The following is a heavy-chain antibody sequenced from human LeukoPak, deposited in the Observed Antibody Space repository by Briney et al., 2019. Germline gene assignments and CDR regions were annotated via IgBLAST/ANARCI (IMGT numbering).Heavy chain of an antibody. V-gene: IGHV1-18*01. CDR3: AREGDYCSSTSCYYEVDY. D-gene: IGHD2-2*01. CDR2: ISAYNGNT. CDR1: GGTFSSYG. J-gene: IGHJ4*02. Sequence: ASVKVSCKASGGTFSSYGISWVRQAPGQGLEWMGWISAYNGNTNYAQKLQGRVTMTTDTSTSTAYMELRSLRSDDTAVYYCAREGDYCSSTSCYYEVDYWGQGTLVTVSS.